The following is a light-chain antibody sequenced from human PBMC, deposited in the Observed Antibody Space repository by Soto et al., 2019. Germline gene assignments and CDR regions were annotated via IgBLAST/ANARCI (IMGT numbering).Light chain of an antibody. CDR3: AAWDHILIGL. CDR2: RNN. CDR1: SSKIGSNY. V-gene: IGLV1-47*01. J-gene: IGLJ1*01. Sequence: QSVLTQPPSASGTPLQRVTISCSGSSSKIGSNYVYWYQQLPGTAPKLLIYRNNQRPSGVPDRFSGSKSGTSASLAISGLRSEDYADYYCAAWDHILIGLFGTMTKLTV.